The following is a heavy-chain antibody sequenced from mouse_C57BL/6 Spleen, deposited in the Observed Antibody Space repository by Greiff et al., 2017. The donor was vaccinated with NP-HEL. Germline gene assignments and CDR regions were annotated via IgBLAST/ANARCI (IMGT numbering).Heavy chain of an antibody. Sequence: EVQLVESGGGLVKPGGSLKLSCAASGFTFSDYGMHWVRQAPEKGLEWVAYISSGSSTIYYADTVKGRFTISRDNAKNTLFLQMTSLRSEDTAMYYWARRPVGYAMDYWGQGTSVTVSS. V-gene: IGHV5-17*01. CDR3: ARRPVGYAMDY. CDR1: GFTFSDYG. CDR2: ISSGSSTI. J-gene: IGHJ4*01. D-gene: IGHD1-1*01.